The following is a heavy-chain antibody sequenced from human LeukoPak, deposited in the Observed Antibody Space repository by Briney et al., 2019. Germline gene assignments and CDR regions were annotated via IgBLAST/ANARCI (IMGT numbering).Heavy chain of an antibody. CDR2: ISYDGSNK. D-gene: IGHD6-13*01. Sequence: GGSLRLSCAASGFTFSSYGMHWVRQAPGKGLEWVAVISYDGSNKYYADSVKGRFTISRDNSKNTLYLQMNSLRAEDTAVYYCAKEFSSSWYSNRYLDYWGQGTLVTVSS. CDR1: GFTFSSYG. CDR3: AKEFSSSWYSNRYLDY. V-gene: IGHV3-30*18. J-gene: IGHJ4*02.